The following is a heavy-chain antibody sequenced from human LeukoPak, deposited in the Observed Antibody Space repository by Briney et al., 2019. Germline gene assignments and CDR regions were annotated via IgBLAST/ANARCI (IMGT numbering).Heavy chain of an antibody. CDR2: ISTSGST. Sequence: SETLSLTCTVSGGSISSYYWSWIRQPAGKGLESIGHISTSGSTNYNPSLKSRVTMSVDTSKNQFSLKLSSVTAADTAVYYYARVRYSDSSVLTRKRSYYFDYWGQGTLVTVSS. CDR3: ARVRYSDSSVLTRKRSYYFDY. D-gene: IGHD3-22*01. V-gene: IGHV4-4*07. CDR1: GGSISSYY. J-gene: IGHJ4*02.